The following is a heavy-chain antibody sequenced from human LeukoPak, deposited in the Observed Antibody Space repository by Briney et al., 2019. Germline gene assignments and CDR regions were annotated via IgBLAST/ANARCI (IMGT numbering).Heavy chain of an antibody. CDR1: GGSISSYY. J-gene: IGHJ3*02. CDR3: ARLVVTASSDAFDI. Sequence: SETLSLTCTVSGGSISSYYWSWIRQPPGKGLEWIGYIYYSGSTNYNPSLKSRVTISVDTSKNQFSLKLSSATAADTAVYYCARLVVTASSDAFDIWGQGTMVTVSS. D-gene: IGHD2-21*02. V-gene: IGHV4-59*08. CDR2: IYYSGST.